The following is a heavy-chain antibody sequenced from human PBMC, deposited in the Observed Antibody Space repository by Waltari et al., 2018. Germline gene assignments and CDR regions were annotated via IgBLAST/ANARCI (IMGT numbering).Heavy chain of an antibody. CDR2: INGYGDTT. CDR3: AKAHFYDTSVYIEH. V-gene: IGHV3-23*01. CDR1: GSCFTHYA. Sequence: EVQVLESGGGLVQPGGSLSLTCGAAGSCFTHYALNWVRPAPGKGLEWGSGINGYGDTTYYADSVKGRFTLSRDNSRNTLSLQMNSLRAEDTAVYYCAKAHFYDTSVYIEHWGQGTLVTVSS. J-gene: IGHJ5*02. D-gene: IGHD3-22*01.